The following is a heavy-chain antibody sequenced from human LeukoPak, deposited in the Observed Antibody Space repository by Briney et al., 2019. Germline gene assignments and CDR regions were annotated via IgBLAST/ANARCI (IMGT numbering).Heavy chain of an antibody. CDR1: GYTFTGFG. D-gene: IGHD2-15*01. J-gene: IGHJ6*03. V-gene: IGHV1-18*01. Sequence: GASVKVSCKASGYTFTGFGISWIRQAPGQGLEWMGWVGGNSAYTNSAQKLQDRVTMTTDTSTNTAYMELRSLRSDDTAVYYCARGSVAGRDYYYMDVWGKGTTVTVS. CDR3: ARGSVAGRDYYYMDV. CDR2: VGGNSAYT.